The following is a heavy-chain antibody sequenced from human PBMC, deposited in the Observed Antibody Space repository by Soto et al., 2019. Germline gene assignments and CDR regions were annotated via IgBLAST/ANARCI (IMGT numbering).Heavy chain of an antibody. CDR3: GREASSSALPFDH. D-gene: IGHD6-6*01. CDR2: ISGSGSST. Sequence: GGSLRLSCAASGIIFSNYAMSWFRQAPGKGLEWVSFISGSGSSTYYADSVKGRFTISRGNSKNTLYLQMNSLRAEDAAVYYCGREASSSALPFDHWGRGTLVTVSS. J-gene: IGHJ4*02. V-gene: IGHV3-23*01. CDR1: GIIFSNYA.